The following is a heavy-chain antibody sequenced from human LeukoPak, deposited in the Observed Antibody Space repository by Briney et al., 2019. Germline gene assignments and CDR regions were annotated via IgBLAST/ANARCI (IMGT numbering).Heavy chain of an antibody. D-gene: IGHD3-10*01. V-gene: IGHV3-33*03. Sequence: PGGSLRLSCAASGFPFSSYGIHWVRQAPGKGLEWVAVIWYDGSTKYYADSVKGRFTISRDNAKNSLYLQMNSLRAEDTALYYCAKEGYGSGGYPDYWGQGTLVTVSS. CDR2: IWYDGSTK. CDR1: GFPFSSYG. CDR3: AKEGYGSGGYPDY. J-gene: IGHJ4*02.